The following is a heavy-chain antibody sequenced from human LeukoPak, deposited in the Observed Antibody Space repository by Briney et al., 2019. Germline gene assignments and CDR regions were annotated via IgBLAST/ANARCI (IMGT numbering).Heavy chain of an antibody. CDR3: AREGGGAAAGAYFDY. CDR2: IYSGGST. D-gene: IGHD6-13*01. V-gene: IGHV3-66*01. Sequence: PGGSLRLSCAASGFTVSSNYMSWVRQAPGKGLEWVSVIYSGGSTYYADSVKGRFTISRDNAKNSLYLQMNSLRAEDTAVYYCAREGGGAAAGAYFDYWGQGTLVTVSS. J-gene: IGHJ4*02. CDR1: GFTVSSNY.